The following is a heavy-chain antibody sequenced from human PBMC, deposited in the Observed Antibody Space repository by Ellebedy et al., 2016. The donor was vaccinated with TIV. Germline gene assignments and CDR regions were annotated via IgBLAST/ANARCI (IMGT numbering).Heavy chain of an antibody. Sequence: ASVKVSCKASGFTVEDSFMHWVRQAPGQGLEWIGIINPWGFSATYAQQFQGRINMTKDTSTSTVLMELGSLRLEDTAIYYCARVPIIGSLRFDCWGQGTLVTVSS. CDR2: INPWGFSA. CDR3: ARVPIIGSLRFDC. V-gene: IGHV1-46*02. CDR1: GFTVEDSF. D-gene: IGHD1-20*01. J-gene: IGHJ4*02.